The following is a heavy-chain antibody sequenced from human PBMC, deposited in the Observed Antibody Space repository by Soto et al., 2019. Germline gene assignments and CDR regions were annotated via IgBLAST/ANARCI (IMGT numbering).Heavy chain of an antibody. Sequence: SETLSLTCTVSGGSVSSGSYYWSWIRQPPGKGLEWIGYIYYSGSTNYNPSLKSRVTISVDTSKNQFSLKLSSVTAADTAVYYGASMVDGYNGYYFDYWGQGTLVTVSS. D-gene: IGHD2-8*01. V-gene: IGHV4-61*01. CDR2: IYYSGST. CDR1: GGSVSSGSYY. CDR3: ASMVDGYNGYYFDY. J-gene: IGHJ4*02.